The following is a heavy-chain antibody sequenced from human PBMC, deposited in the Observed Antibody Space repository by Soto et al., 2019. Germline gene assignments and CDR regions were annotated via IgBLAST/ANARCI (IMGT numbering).Heavy chain of an antibody. J-gene: IGHJ4*02. CDR1: GGTFSSYA. Sequence: SVKVSCKASGGTFSSYAISWVRQAPGQGLEWMGGIIPIFGTANYAQKFQGRVTITADESTSTAYMELSSLRSEDTAVYYCARQIRFLEWLFDYWGQGTLVTVSS. CDR2: IIPIFGTA. CDR3: ARQIRFLEWLFDY. V-gene: IGHV1-69*13. D-gene: IGHD3-3*01.